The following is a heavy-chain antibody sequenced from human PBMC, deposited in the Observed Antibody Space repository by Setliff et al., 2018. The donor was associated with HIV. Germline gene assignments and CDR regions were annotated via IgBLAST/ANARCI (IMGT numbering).Heavy chain of an antibody. V-gene: IGHV3-23*01. D-gene: IGHD1-1*01. CDR3: ANRLRGYNKWYYFDY. J-gene: IGHJ4*02. CDR1: GFTFNSYA. CDR2: MSGSTGDT. Sequence: GESLRLSCAASGFTFNSYAMSWVRQAPGKGLEWVATMSGSTGDTYYADSVKGRFTISRDNSKNTLSLQMNSLGAEDTAVYYCANRLRGYNKWYYFDYWGQGTLVTVSS.